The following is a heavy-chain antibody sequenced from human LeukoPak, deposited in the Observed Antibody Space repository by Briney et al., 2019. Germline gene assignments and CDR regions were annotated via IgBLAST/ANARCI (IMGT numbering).Heavy chain of an antibody. Sequence: GGSLRLSCIASGFSFSNYNINWVRQAPGKGLEWVSSISGSSSHIHYGDSVKGRFTISRDNAKSSLYLQMNSLRVEDTAVYYCARVGYSDFWSGYYWDYWGQGTLATVSS. CDR2: ISGSSSHI. D-gene: IGHD3-3*01. CDR1: GFSFSNYN. J-gene: IGHJ4*02. CDR3: ARVGYSDFWSGYYWDY. V-gene: IGHV3-21*01.